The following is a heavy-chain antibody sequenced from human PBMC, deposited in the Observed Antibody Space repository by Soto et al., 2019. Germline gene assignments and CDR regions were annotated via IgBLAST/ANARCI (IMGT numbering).Heavy chain of an antibody. D-gene: IGHD4-17*01. J-gene: IGHJ3*02. CDR2: IYYSGSS. V-gene: IGHV4-31*03. Sequence: SETLSLTCTVSGGSISSDGYYWNWIRQHPGKGLEWIGYIYYSGSSYYTPSLKSRLTISVDASQSQFSLKMVSVTAADTAIYYCARVDYVRSFDIWGQGTMVT. CDR3: ARVDYVRSFDI. CDR1: GGSISSDGYY.